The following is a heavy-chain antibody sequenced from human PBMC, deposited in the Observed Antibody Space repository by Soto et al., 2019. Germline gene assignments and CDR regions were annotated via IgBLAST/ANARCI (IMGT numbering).Heavy chain of an antibody. CDR3: ARRVGFDRYYSYGMVV. D-gene: IGHD3-9*01. CDR2: ISAYNGNT. Sequence: ASVKVSCKASGYTFTSYGISWVRQAPGQGLEWMGWISAYNGNTNYAQKLQGRVTMTTDTSTSTAYMELRSLRSDDTAVYYCARRVGFDRYYSYGMVVWGQGTTVTVFS. V-gene: IGHV1-18*01. CDR1: GYTFTSYG. J-gene: IGHJ6*02.